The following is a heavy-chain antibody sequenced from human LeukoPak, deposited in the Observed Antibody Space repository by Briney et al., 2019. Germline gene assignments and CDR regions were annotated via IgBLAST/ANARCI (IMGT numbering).Heavy chain of an antibody. Sequence: PGGSLRLSCAASGFLFSSYGMHWVRQAPGKGLEWVAVISYDGFSKYYGDSVKGRFTISRDNSKNTLYLQMNSLRPEDTAVYYCAKHLEIHDNNWFDPWGQGTLVTVSS. CDR3: AKHLEIHDNNWFDP. J-gene: IGHJ5*02. V-gene: IGHV3-30*18. CDR1: GFLFSSYG. D-gene: IGHD1-1*01. CDR2: ISYDGFSK.